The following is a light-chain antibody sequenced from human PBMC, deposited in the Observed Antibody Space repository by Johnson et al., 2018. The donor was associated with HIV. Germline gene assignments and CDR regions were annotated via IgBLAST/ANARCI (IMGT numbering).Light chain of an antibody. V-gene: IGLV1-51*02. J-gene: IGLJ1*01. CDR3: GIWDASLSPLYV. CDR2: EDN. CDR1: VSNIESYF. Sequence: QSALTQPPSVSAAPGQKVTISCSGNVSNIESYFVSWYQQLPGAAPTLLIYEDNKRPSGIPDRFSGSKSGATATLGITGLQTGDEADYYCGIWDASLSPLYVFGTGTTITVL.